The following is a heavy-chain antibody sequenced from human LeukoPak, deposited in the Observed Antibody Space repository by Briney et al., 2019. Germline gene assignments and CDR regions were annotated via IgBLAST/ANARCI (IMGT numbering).Heavy chain of an antibody. CDR2: INPNGGGT. Sequence: ASVKVSCKPSGYIFIDYQLNWVRQAPGEGLEWMEWINPNGGGTKYAQKFQDRLTMTWDTSISTAYMELNTLTSDDTAVYYCAREAPMVGDSFDIWGHGTMVTVSS. V-gene: IGHV1-2*02. CDR3: AREAPMVGDSFDI. D-gene: IGHD3-10*02. J-gene: IGHJ3*02. CDR1: GYIFIDYQ.